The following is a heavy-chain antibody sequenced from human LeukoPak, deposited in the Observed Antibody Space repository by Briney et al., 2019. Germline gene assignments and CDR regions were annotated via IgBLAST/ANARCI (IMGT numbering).Heavy chain of an antibody. Sequence: KPSETLSLTCTVSGGSISSGDYYWSWIRQPPGKGLEWIGYIYYSGSTYYNPSLKSRVTISVDTSKNQFSLKLSSVTAADTAVYYCARDDLYYDMSRREARYWGQGTLVTVSS. D-gene: IGHD3-9*01. CDR3: ARDDLYYDMSRREARY. CDR2: IYYSGST. J-gene: IGHJ4*02. V-gene: IGHV4-30-4*08. CDR1: GGSISSGDYY.